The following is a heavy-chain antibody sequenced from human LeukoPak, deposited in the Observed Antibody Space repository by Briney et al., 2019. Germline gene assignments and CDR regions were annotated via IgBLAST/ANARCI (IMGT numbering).Heavy chain of an antibody. CDR2: ISSSGSTI. D-gene: IGHD3-10*02. V-gene: IGHV3-48*03. CDR3: AELGITMIGGV. Sequence: GGSLRLSCAASGFTFSSYEMNWVRRAQGKGLGWVSYISSSGSTIYYADSVKGRFTISRDNAKNSLYLQMNSLRAEDTAVYYCAELGITMIGGVWGKGTTVTISS. J-gene: IGHJ6*04. CDR1: GFTFSSYE.